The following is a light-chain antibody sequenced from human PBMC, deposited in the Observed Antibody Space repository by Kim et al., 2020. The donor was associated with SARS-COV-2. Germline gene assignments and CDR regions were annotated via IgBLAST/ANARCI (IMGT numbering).Light chain of an antibody. CDR2: AAS. Sequence: SASVGDIVTITCRASQSISTYLNWYQQKPGKAPKLLIYAASSLQSGVPSRFSGSGSGTDFTLTISSLQPDDFATYYCQQSYSTLYTFGQGTKLEI. CDR3: QQSYSTLYT. CDR1: QSISTY. V-gene: IGKV1-39*01. J-gene: IGKJ2*01.